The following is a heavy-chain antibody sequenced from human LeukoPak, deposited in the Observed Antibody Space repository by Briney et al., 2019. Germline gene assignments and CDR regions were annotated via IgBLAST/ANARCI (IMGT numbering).Heavy chain of an antibody. D-gene: IGHD3-9*01. J-gene: IGHJ4*02. CDR1: GFSLSTSGVG. Sequence: SCPTLVKPTQTLTLSCTFSGFSLSTSGVGVGWIRQPPGKALEWLALIYWNDDKRYSPSLKSRLTITKDTSKNQVVLTMTNMDPVDTATYYCAHRRHDILTGYLNYFDYWGQGTVVSVSS. V-gene: IGHV2-5*01. CDR2: IYWNDDK. CDR3: AHRRHDILTGYLNYFDY.